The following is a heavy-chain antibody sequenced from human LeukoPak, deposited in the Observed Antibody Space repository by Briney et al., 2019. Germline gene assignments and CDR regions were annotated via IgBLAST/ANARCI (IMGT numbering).Heavy chain of an antibody. CDR3: GRGPYSYYMDV. CDR1: GGSINSYY. D-gene: IGHD3-16*01. Sequence: SETLSLTCTVSGGSINSYYWSWIRQPPGKGLEWIGYIYYSGSTNYNPSLKSRVTISVDTSKNQFSLKLNSVTAADTAVYYCGRGPYSYYMDVWGKGTTVTVSS. J-gene: IGHJ6*03. V-gene: IGHV4-59*01. CDR2: IYYSGST.